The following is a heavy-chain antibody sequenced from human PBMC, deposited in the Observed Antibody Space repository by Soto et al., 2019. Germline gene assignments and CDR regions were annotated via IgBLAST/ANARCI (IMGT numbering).Heavy chain of an antibody. CDR2: INHSGST. CDR3: ARVRSDAFDI. V-gene: IGHV4-34*01. J-gene: IGHJ3*02. Sequence: SETLSLTCAVYGGSFSGYYWSWIRQPPGKGLEWIGEINHSGSTNYNPSLKSRVTISVDTSKNQFSLKLSSVTAADTAVYYCARVRSDAFDIWGQGTMVTVSS. D-gene: IGHD4-17*01. CDR1: GGSFSGYY.